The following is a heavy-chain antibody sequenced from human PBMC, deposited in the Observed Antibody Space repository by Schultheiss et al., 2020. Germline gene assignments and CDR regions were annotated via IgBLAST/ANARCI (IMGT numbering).Heavy chain of an antibody. D-gene: IGHD2-2*01. CDR1: GGSISSYY. J-gene: IGHJ6*02. Sequence: SQTLSLTCTVSGGSISSYYWSWIRQPAGKGLEWIGYIYYSGSTNYNPSLKSRVTISVDTSKNQFSLKLSSVTAADTAVYYCARALRRSTSKYGMDVWGQGTTVNVYS. V-gene: IGHV4-59*01. CDR3: ARALRRSTSKYGMDV. CDR2: IYYSGST.